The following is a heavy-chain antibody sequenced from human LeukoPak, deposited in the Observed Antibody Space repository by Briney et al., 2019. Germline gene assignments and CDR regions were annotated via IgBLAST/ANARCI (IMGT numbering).Heavy chain of an antibody. J-gene: IGHJ3*02. Sequence: GGSLRLSCTASGFTFSSYAMHWVRQAPGKGLEWVAVISYDGSNKYYADSVKGRFTISRDNSKNTLYLQMNSLRAEDTAVYYCARELKSSGSSAFDIWGQGTMVTVSS. CDR1: GFTFSSYA. CDR3: ARELKSSGSSAFDI. V-gene: IGHV3-30-3*01. D-gene: IGHD3-10*01. CDR2: ISYDGSNK.